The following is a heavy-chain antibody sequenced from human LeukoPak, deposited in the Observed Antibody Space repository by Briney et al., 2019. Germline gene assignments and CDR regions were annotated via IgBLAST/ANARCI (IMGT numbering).Heavy chain of an antibody. CDR1: GFTFSRYG. J-gene: IGHJ4*02. D-gene: IGHD4-23*01. CDR2: IWFDGSNK. CDR3: ARDRETYGANSPFDY. Sequence: GTSLRLSCAASGFTFSRYGMHWVRQAPGKGLEWVAVIWFDGSNKYYADSVKGRFTISRDNSKNTLFLQINSLRAEDTAMYYCARDRETYGANSPFDYWGRGTLVTVSS. V-gene: IGHV3-33*08.